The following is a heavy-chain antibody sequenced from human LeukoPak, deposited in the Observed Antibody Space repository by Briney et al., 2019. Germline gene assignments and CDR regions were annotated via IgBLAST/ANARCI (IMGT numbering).Heavy chain of an antibody. CDR2: INHSGST. J-gene: IGHJ4*02. V-gene: IGHV4-34*01. CDR1: GGSFRGYY. Sequence: SSETLSLTCAVYGGSFRGYYWSWIRQPPGKGLEWIGEINHSGSTNYNPSLKSRVTISVDTSKNQFSLKLSSVTAADTAVYYCAREGTDRGRYYFDYWGQGTLVTVSS. D-gene: IGHD1-14*01. CDR3: AREGTDRGRYYFDY.